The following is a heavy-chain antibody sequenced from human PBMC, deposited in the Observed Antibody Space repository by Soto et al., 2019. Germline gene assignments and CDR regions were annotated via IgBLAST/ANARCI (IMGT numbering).Heavy chain of an antibody. J-gene: IGHJ4*02. Sequence: QEQLVESGGGVVQPGTSLRLSCAVPGGIFHGYGMHWVRQAPGKGLEWVAIIRFDGSNEEYADSVKGRFTISRDNSKNTLYLQMNTLGAEDTAVYYCARDGIGGTVFRGYLDYWVRGTVVTVSS. D-gene: IGHD1-7*01. CDR1: GGIFHGYG. CDR3: ARDGIGGTVFRGYLDY. V-gene: IGHV3-33*01. CDR2: IRFDGSNE.